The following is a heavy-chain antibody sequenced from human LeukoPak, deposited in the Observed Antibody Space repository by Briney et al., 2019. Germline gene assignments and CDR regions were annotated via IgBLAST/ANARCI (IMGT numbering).Heavy chain of an antibody. CDR1: GGSFSGYY. V-gene: IGHV4-34*01. Sequence: SETLSLTCAVYGGSFSGYYWSWVRQPPGKGLEWIGEINHSGSTNYNTSLKRRVTISVEKSKNKFSLKLRSGAAADTAVYYCASDLLHYDILTGYSSDAFDIWGQGTMVTVSS. J-gene: IGHJ3*02. CDR2: INHSGST. CDR3: ASDLLHYDILTGYSSDAFDI. D-gene: IGHD3-9*01.